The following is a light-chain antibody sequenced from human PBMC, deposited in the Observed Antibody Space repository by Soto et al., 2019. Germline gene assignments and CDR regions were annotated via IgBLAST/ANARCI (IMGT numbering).Light chain of an antibody. Sequence: DIQMTQSPSTLSGSVGDRVTITCRASQTISSWLAWYQQKPGKAPKLLIYKASTLKSGVPSRFSGSGSGTEFSLSITGLQPDDFATYYCQYYRGLSSFGPGTKVDI. CDR3: QYYRGLSS. CDR2: KAS. V-gene: IGKV1-5*03. CDR1: QTISSW. J-gene: IGKJ3*01.